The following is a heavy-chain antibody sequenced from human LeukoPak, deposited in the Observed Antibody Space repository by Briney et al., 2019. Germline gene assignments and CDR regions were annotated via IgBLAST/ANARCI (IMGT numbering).Heavy chain of an antibody. Sequence: GGSLRLSCVVSGFSFSDSYMTWIRQTPGKGLEWLAYISGSSSDIYYADSVKGRFTISRDNAKNSLYLQMNSLRAEDTAVYYCVGHSDYWGQGTLVTVSS. CDR1: GFSFSDSY. CDR3: VGHSDY. J-gene: IGHJ4*02. V-gene: IGHV3-11*04. D-gene: IGHD3-16*01. CDR2: ISGSSSDI.